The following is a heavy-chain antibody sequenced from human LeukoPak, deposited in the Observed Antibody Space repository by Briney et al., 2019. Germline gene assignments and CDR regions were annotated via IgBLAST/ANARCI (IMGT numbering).Heavy chain of an antibody. Sequence: ASVKVSCKASGGTSSSYAFSWVRQAPGQGLEWLGRISPIVDITNYAQKFQGRVTISADKSTSTAYMELSSLTSEDTALYYCARETSGFDYWGQGTLVTVSS. CDR3: ARETSGFDY. CDR1: GGTSSSYA. J-gene: IGHJ4*02. V-gene: IGHV1-69*04. CDR2: ISPIVDIT.